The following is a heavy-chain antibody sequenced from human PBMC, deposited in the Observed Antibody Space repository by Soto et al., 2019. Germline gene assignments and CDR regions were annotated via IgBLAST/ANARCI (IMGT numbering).Heavy chain of an antibody. D-gene: IGHD6-19*01. CDR3: ARDTGWGLGY. CDR2: IYYSGGT. CDR1: GDSINSNYC. Sequence: QVQLQESGPGLVRPSGTLSLTCAVSGDSINSNYCWTWVRQPPGKGLEWIAEIYYSGGTSYNPSLKSGVTISMDKSKNQVSLNLTSVTAADTAVYYCARDTGWGLGYWGQGTLVTVSS. V-gene: IGHV4-4*02. J-gene: IGHJ4*02.